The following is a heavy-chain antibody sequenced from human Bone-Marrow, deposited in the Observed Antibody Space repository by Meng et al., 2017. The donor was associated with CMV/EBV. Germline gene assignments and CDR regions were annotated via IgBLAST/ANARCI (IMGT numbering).Heavy chain of an antibody. Sequence: GGSLRLSCAASGFTFSSYAMHWVRQAPGKGLEWVAVISYDGSNKYYADSVKGRFTISRDNSKNTLYLQMNSLRAEDTAVYYCARALGYCYNSSCRHLQLHYGLDVWGQGTTVTVSS. D-gene: IGHD2-15*01. CDR3: ARALGYCYNSSCRHLQLHYGLDV. CDR2: ISYDGSNK. CDR1: GFTFSSYA. V-gene: IGHV3-30*04. J-gene: IGHJ6*02.